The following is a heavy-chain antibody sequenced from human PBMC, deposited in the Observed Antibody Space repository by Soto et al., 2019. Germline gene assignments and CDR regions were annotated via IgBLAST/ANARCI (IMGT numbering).Heavy chain of an antibody. CDR1: GFRFSSYA. Sequence: GGSLRLSCAASGFRFSSYAMHWVRQGPGKGLEWVAVISYDGSNKYYADSVQGRFTISRDNSKNTLYLLMNSLRVEDTAVYYCARPHSSGWYGDLDSWGQGTLVTVSS. D-gene: IGHD6-19*01. J-gene: IGHJ4*02. V-gene: IGHV3-30-3*01. CDR2: ISYDGSNK. CDR3: ARPHSSGWYGDLDS.